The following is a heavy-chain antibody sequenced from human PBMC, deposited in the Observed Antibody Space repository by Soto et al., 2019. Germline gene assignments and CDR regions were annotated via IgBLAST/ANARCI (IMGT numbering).Heavy chain of an antibody. CDR2: IIPIFGTA. CDR1: GGTFSSYA. V-gene: IGHV1-69*01. D-gene: IGHD3-3*01. Sequence: QVQLVQSGAEVKKPGSSVKVSCRASGGTFSSYAISWVRQAPGQGLEWMGGIIPIFGTANYAQKFQGRVTITADESTSTAYMELSSLRSEDTAVYYCASTADRILGVFAGMDVWGQGTTVTVSS. J-gene: IGHJ6*02. CDR3: ASTADRILGVFAGMDV.